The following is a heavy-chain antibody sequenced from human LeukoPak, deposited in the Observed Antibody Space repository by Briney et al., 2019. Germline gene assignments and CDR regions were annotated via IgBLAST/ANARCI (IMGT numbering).Heavy chain of an antibody. J-gene: IGHJ6*03. Sequence: SETLSLTCTVSGGSISSSSYYWSWIRQPAGKGLEWIGRIYTSGSTNYNPSLKSRVTMSVDTSKNQFSLKLSSVTAADTAVYYCARDSPFIAARFYYYYMDVWGKGTTVTVSS. V-gene: IGHV4-61*02. CDR3: ARDSPFIAARFYYYYMDV. CDR2: IYTSGST. CDR1: GGSISSSSYY. D-gene: IGHD6-6*01.